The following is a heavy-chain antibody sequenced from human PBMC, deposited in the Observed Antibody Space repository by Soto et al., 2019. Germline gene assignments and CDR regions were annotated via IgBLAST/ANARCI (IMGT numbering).Heavy chain of an antibody. CDR3: XRKAEALDY. V-gene: IGHV3-33*01. J-gene: IGHJ4*02. Sequence: QVQLVECGGGVVQPGRSLRLSYAASGFNFSSYGMHWVSQAPGKGLEWVAVIWYDGRNKYYVDSVKGRFTISRDNSKKTLYPQLNSLRAEDTAVYYCXRKAEALDYWGQGTLVTVSS. CDR1: GFNFSSYG. CDR2: IWYDGRNK.